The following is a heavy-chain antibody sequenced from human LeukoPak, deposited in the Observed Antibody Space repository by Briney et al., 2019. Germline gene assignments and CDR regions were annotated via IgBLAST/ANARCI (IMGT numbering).Heavy chain of an antibody. J-gene: IGHJ5*01. V-gene: IGHV1-2*02. D-gene: IGHD3-9*01. CDR2: INPNSGET. CDR3: ARVLFNSGYDS. CDR1: GYTFTGAY. Sequence: ASVKVSCKASGYTFTGAYMHWVRQAPGQGLEWMGWINPNSGETRYEQKFQGRVTMTRDTSIDTAHMGLGSLTSDDTAVYYCARVLFNSGYDSWGQGTLVTVSS.